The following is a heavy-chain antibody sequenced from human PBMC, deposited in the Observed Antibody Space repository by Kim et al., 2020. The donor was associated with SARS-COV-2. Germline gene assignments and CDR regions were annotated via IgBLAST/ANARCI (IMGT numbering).Heavy chain of an antibody. Sequence: STNYNPSLKSRVTISVDKSKNQFSLKLSSVTAADTAVYYCASAVAGLFDYWGQGTLVTVSS. D-gene: IGHD6-19*01. CDR3: ASAVAGLFDY. V-gene: IGHV4-4*02. CDR2: ST. J-gene: IGHJ4*02.